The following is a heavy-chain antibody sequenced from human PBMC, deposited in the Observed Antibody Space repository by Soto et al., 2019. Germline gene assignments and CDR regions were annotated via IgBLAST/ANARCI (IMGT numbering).Heavy chain of an antibody. J-gene: IGHJ3*02. CDR1: GFTFSSYG. D-gene: IGHD3-10*01. Sequence: QVQLVESGGGVVQPGRSLRLSCAASGFTFSSYGMHWVRQAPGKGLEWVAVIWYDGSNKYYADSVKGRFTISRDNSKNTLYLQMNSLRDEDTAVYYCARDQRLVWCGELYAFDIWGQGTMVTVSS. CDR2: IWYDGSNK. V-gene: IGHV3-33*01. CDR3: ARDQRLVWCGELYAFDI.